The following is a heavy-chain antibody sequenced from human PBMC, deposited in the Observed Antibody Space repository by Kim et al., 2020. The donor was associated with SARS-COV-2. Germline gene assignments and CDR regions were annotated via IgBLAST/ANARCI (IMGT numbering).Heavy chain of an antibody. D-gene: IGHD3-22*01. CDR1: GGSISSSSYY. CDR3: ARRGYYYDSSGSPDSYNWFDP. Sequence: SETLSLTCTVSGGSISSSSYYWGWIRQPPGKGLEWIGSIYYSGSTYYNPSLKSRVTISVDTSKNQFSLKLSSVTAADTAVYYCARRGYYYDSSGSPDSYNWFDPWGQGTLVTVSS. V-gene: IGHV4-39*01. CDR2: IYYSGST. J-gene: IGHJ5*02.